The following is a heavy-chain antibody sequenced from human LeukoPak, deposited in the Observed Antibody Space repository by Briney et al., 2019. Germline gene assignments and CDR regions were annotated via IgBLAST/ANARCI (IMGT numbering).Heavy chain of an antibody. Sequence: SETLSLTCTVSGGSINSYYWSWIRQPPGKGLQWIGCIHYSGSTNYNPSLKSRVTISVDTSKNQFSLKLSSMTAADTAVYYCARTTMVRGTYYMDVWGKGTTVTISS. CDR3: ARTTMVRGTYYMDV. D-gene: IGHD3-10*01. V-gene: IGHV4-59*01. J-gene: IGHJ6*03. CDR1: GGSINSYY. CDR2: IHYSGST.